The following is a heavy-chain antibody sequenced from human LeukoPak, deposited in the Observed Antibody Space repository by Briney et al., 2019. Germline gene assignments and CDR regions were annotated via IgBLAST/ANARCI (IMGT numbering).Heavy chain of an antibody. CDR3: AKDSSGWKYNWFDP. J-gene: IGHJ5*02. Sequence: GGSLRLSCAASGFTFSSYAMSWVRQAPGKGLEWVSAISGSGGCTYYADSVKGRFTISRDNSKNTLYLQMNSLRAEDTAVYYCAKDSSGWKYNWFDPWGQGTLVTVSS. D-gene: IGHD6-19*01. V-gene: IGHV3-23*01. CDR1: GFTFSSYA. CDR2: ISGSGGCT.